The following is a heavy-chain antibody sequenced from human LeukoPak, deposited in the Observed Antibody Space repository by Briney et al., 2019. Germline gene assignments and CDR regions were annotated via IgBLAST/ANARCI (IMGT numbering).Heavy chain of an antibody. CDR1: GYTFTGYY. J-gene: IGHJ5*02. Sequence: VASVKVSCKASGYTFTGYYMHWVRQAPGQGLEWMGWINPNSGGTSYAQKFQGRVTMTRDTSISTAYMELSRLRSDDTAVYYCARVLRQYQLLNWFDPWGQGTLVTVSS. V-gene: IGHV1-2*02. CDR2: INPNSGGT. D-gene: IGHD2-2*01. CDR3: ARVLRQYQLLNWFDP.